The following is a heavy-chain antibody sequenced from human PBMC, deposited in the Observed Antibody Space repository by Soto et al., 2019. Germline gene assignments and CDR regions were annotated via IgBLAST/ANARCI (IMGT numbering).Heavy chain of an antibody. CDR1: GYSFTSYG. V-gene: IGHV1-18*01. Sequence: QVLLVQSGAEVKELGASVKVSCEASGYSFTSYGFNWVRQAPGQGLEWMGWISSDNGNTHYAQNVQGRVTMTRDTSTRTAYMELRSLTSDDTAVYYCARGTGTLSYWGQGTLVTVSS. D-gene: IGHD1-1*01. CDR3: ARGTGTLSY. CDR2: ISSDNGNT. J-gene: IGHJ4*02.